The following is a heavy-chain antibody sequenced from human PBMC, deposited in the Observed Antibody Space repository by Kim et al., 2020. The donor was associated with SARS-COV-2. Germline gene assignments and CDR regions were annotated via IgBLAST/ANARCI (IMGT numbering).Heavy chain of an antibody. J-gene: IGHJ3*02. CDR2: GQGKH. V-gene: IGHV1-3*01. Sequence: GQGKHKSSGNFQGRVTITRDTSASTAYMEVSSLRSEDTAIYYCARFGDGAYDIWGQGTMVTVSS. D-gene: IGHD3-10*01. CDR3: ARFGDGAYDI.